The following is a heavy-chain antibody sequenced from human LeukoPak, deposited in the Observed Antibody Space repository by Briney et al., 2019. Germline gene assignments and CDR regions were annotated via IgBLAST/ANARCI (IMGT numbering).Heavy chain of an antibody. V-gene: IGHV4-39*07. Sequence: PSETLSLTCTVSGGSISSSSYYWGWIRQPPGKGLEWIGSIYYSGSTYYNPSLKSRVTISVDTSKNQFSLKPSSVTAADTAVYYCARGRPVTIRYWYFDLWGRGTLVTVSS. CDR3: ARGRPVTIRYWYFDL. J-gene: IGHJ2*01. CDR2: IYYSGST. D-gene: IGHD4-17*01. CDR1: GGSISSSSYY.